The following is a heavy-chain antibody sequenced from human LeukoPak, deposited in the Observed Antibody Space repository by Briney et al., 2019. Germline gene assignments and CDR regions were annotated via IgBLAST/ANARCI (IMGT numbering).Heavy chain of an antibody. CDR3: ARRGSGDY. Sequence: SETLSLTCTVSGGSISRYYWSWIRQPPGKGLEWIGYIYYSGNTNYNPSLKSRVTVSMDTSKNQFSLKLSSVTAADTAVYYCARRGSGDYWGQGTLVTVSS. J-gene: IGHJ4*02. CDR1: GGSISRYY. CDR2: IYYSGNT. V-gene: IGHV4-59*01. D-gene: IGHD3-10*01.